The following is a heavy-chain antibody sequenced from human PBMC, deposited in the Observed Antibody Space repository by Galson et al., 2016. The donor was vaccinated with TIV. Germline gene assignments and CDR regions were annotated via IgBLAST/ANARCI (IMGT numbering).Heavy chain of an antibody. CDR1: GYRFSNYW. V-gene: IGHV5-51*03. J-gene: IGHJ4*02. D-gene: IGHD6-25*01. CDR2: IYPVDSDT. CDR3: AGERDSGYAFYFDF. Sequence: QSGAEVKEPGESLKISCKGSGYRFSNYWIAWVRQMPGKGLEWMGVIYPVDSDTRYSPSFQGQVTISADKSISTAYLQWNSLKASDSAIYYWAGERDSGYAFYFDFGGQGTLVTVSS.